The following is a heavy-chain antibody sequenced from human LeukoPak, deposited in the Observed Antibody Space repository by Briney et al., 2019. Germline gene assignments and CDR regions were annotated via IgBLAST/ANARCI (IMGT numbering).Heavy chain of an antibody. D-gene: IGHD1-26*01. CDR3: ARGSGSYLKF. CDR1: GFTFSSYS. J-gene: IGHJ4*02. V-gene: IGHV3-48*01. CDR2: ISSSSSTI. Sequence: GGSLRLSCAASGFTFSSYSMNWVRQAPGKGLEWVSYISSSSSTIYYADSVKGRFTISRDNAKNSLYLQMNSLRAEDTAVYYCARGSGSYLKFWGQGTLVTVSS.